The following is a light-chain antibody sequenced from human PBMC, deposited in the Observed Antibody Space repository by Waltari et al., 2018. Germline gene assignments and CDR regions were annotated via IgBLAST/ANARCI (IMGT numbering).Light chain of an antibody. J-gene: IGLJ1*01. V-gene: IGLV2-14*01. CDR3: SSYRTSSTPYV. CDR2: EVS. Sequence: QSALTQPASVSGSPGQSITISCTGTSSAVGGYNYVSWYQHHPGKAPKLMIYEVSNRPSGVSNRFSGSKSGNTASLTISGLQAEDEADYYCSSYRTSSTPYVFGTGTKVTVL. CDR1: SSAVGGYNY.